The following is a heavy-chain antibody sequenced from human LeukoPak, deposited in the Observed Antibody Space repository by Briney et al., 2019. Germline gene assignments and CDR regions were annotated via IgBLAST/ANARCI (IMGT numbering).Heavy chain of an antibody. D-gene: IGHD5-18*01. Sequence: GGSLRLSCAASGFTFTTYWMTWVRQAPGKGLEWVANIKQDGSDKYYVDSVKGRFTISRDNARKSVYLQMNSLRAEDTAVYYCASSPRGYSYGRTGVVDYWGQGTLVTVSS. V-gene: IGHV3-7*03. J-gene: IGHJ4*02. CDR2: IKQDGSDK. CDR1: GFTFTTYW. CDR3: ASSPRGYSYGRTGVVDY.